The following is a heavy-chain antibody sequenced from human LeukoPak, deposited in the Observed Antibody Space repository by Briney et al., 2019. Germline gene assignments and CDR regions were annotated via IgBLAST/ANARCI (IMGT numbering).Heavy chain of an antibody. CDR1: GYSFTSYW. CDR3: ARLGGDSSSDYYYGMDV. Sequence: GESLKISCKGSGYSFTSYWIGWVRQMPGQGLEWMGIIYPGDSDTRYSTSFQGQVTISADKSISTAYLQWSSLKASDTAMYYCARLGGDSSSDYYYGMDVWGQGTTVTVSS. V-gene: IGHV5-51*01. CDR2: IYPGDSDT. J-gene: IGHJ6*02. D-gene: IGHD6-6*01.